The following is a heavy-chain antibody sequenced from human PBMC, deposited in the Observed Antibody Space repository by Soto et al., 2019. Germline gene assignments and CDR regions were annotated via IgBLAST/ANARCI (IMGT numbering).Heavy chain of an antibody. CDR3: AADGPGYSSSSWGAPGRYYYYGMDV. CDR2: IVVGSGNT. V-gene: IGHV1-58*01. CDR1: GFTFTSSA. J-gene: IGHJ6*02. D-gene: IGHD6-6*01. Sequence: GASVKVSCKASGFTFTSSAVQWVRQARGQRLEWIGWIVVGSGNTNYAQKFQERVTITRDMSTSTAYMELSSLRSEDTAVYYCAADGPGYSSSSWGAPGRYYYYGMDVWGQGTTVTVSS.